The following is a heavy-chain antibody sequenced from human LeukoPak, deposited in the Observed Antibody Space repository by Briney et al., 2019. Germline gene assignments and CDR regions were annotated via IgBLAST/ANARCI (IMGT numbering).Heavy chain of an antibody. Sequence: GGSLRLSCAASGFTFSDYYMSWIRQAPGKGLEWVSYISSSGSTIYYADSVKGRFTISRDNAKNSLYLQMNSLRAEHTAVYYCARFGSSGYYGNWYFDLWGRGTLVTVSS. V-gene: IGHV3-11*04. J-gene: IGHJ2*01. CDR2: ISSSGSTI. D-gene: IGHD3-22*01. CDR3: ARFGSSGYYGNWYFDL. CDR1: GFTFSDYY.